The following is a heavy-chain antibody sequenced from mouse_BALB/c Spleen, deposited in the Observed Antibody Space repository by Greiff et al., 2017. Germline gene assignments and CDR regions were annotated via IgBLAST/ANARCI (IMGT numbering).Heavy chain of an antibody. V-gene: IGHV2-2*02. J-gene: IGHJ4*01. D-gene: IGHD2-4*01. Sequence: VKLQESGPGLVQPSQSLSITCTVSGFSLTSYGVHWVRQSPGKGLEWLGVIWSGGSTDYNAAFISRLSISKDNSKSQVFFKMNSLQANDTAIYYCARPTMITTFYAMDYWGQGTSVTVSS. CDR1: GFSLTSYG. CDR2: IWSGGST. CDR3: ARPTMITTFYAMDY.